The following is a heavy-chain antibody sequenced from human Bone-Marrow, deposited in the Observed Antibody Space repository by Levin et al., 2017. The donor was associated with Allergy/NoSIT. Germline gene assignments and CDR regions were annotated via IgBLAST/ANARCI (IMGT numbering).Heavy chain of an antibody. CDR2: ISYMGST. CDR1: GASIRSAPHY. D-gene: IGHD2-15*01. Sequence: SQTLSLTCTVSGASIRSAPHYWSWIRQHPGKGLEWIGYISYMGSTNYNPSLKSRVAISLATSNNHFSLKLTSVDAGDTALYYCAREWVVLPAPDAFAIWGPGTMVTVSS. CDR3: AREWVVLPAPDAFAI. J-gene: IGHJ3*02. V-gene: IGHV4-31*03.